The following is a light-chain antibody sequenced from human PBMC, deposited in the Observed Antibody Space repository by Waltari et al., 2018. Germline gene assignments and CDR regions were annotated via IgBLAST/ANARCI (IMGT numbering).Light chain of an antibody. CDR1: QNIRTN. J-gene: IGKJ1*01. Sequence: DIQMTQSPSSLSASVGATVTVTFRASQNIRTNLNWYQQKTAKAPKLLIYGASSLQRGVPSRFRGSASGTEFTLTVTNLQPDDFATYFCQQSFSSPWTFGQGTTVNI. V-gene: IGKV1-39*01. CDR3: QQSFSSPWT. CDR2: GAS.